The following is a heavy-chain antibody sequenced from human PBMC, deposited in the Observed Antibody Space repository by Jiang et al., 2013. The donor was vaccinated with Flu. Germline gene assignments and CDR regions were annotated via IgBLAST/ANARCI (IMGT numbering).Heavy chain of an antibody. CDR2: IFPADSDT. J-gene: IGHJ4*02. CDR3: ARLRVSGSYYHFLDY. Sequence: LQCMGFIFPADSDTRYSPSFQGQVTMSADNSITTAYLQWSTLKASDTAMYYCARLRVSGSYYHFLDYWGQGTLVTVSS. V-gene: IGHV5-51*01. D-gene: IGHD3-10*01.